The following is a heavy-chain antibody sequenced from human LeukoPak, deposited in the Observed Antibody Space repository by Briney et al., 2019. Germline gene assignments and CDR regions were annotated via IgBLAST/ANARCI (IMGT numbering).Heavy chain of an antibody. V-gene: IGHV4-39*07. CDR2: IYYSGST. D-gene: IGHD1-26*01. CDR3: ARDMKWELRAFDI. Sequence: PSETLSLTCTVSGGSISSSSYYWGWIRQPPGKGLEWIGSIYYSGSTYYNPSLKSRVTISVDTSKNQFSLKLSSVTAADTAVYYCARDMKWELRAFDIWRQGTMVTVSS. CDR1: GGSISSSSYY. J-gene: IGHJ3*02.